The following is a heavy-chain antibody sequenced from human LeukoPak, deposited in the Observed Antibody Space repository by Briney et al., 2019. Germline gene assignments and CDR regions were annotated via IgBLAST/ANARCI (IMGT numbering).Heavy chain of an antibody. CDR1: GGSFSGYY. CDR2: INHSGST. CDR3: ARLVAAPSYYYYYMDV. D-gene: IGHD5-12*01. J-gene: IGHJ6*03. V-gene: IGHV4-34*01. Sequence: SETLSLTCAVYGGSFSGYYWSWIRQPPGKGLEWIGEINHSGSTNYNPSLKSRVTISVDTSKNQFSLKLSSVTAADTAVYYCARLVAAPSYYYYYMDVWGKGTTVTISS.